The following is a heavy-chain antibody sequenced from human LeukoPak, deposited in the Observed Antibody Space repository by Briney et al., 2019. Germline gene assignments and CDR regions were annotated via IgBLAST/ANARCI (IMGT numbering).Heavy chain of an antibody. CDR3: ARVAEAAAFDY. Sequence: GGSLRLSCAASGFTFSSYSMNWVRQAPGKGLEWVSFISSSRSYIYYADSVKGRFTISRDNAKNSLYLQMNSLRADDTAVYYCARVAEAAAFDYWGQGTLVTVSS. CDR1: GFTFSSYS. CDR2: ISSSRSYI. D-gene: IGHD6-13*01. J-gene: IGHJ4*02. V-gene: IGHV3-21*01.